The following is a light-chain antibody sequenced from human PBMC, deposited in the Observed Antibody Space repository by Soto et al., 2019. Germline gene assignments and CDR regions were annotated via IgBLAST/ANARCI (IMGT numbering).Light chain of an antibody. CDR1: QSVSSSY. V-gene: IGKV3-20*01. CDR2: GAS. CDR3: QQYGTAPIT. J-gene: IGKJ5*01. Sequence: EIVLTQSPGTLSLSLGERATLSCRASQSVSSSYLAWYQQKPGQAPRLLIYGASTRATGIPARFSGSGSGTDFTLTISRLEPEDSAMYYCQQYGTAPITFGQGTRLEI.